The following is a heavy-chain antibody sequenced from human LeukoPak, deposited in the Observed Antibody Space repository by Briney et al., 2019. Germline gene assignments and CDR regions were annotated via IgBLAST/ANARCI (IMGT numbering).Heavy chain of an antibody. D-gene: IGHD3-22*01. V-gene: IGHV3-21*03. CDR3: ARVFHQRAYDSSGYNYVPFAY. Sequence: GGSLRLSCAASGFTFINAWMAWVRQAPGKGLEWVSSISSSSSYIYYADSVKGRFTISRDNAKNSLYLQMNSLKTEDTAVYYCARVFHQRAYDSSGYNYVPFAYWGQGTLVTVSS. CDR2: ISSSSSYI. CDR1: GFTFINAW. J-gene: IGHJ4*02.